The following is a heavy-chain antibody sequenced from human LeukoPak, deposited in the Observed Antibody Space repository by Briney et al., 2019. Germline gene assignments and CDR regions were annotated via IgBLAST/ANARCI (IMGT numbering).Heavy chain of an antibody. CDR3: ARGGRWELPRPYAFDI. CDR2: ISAYNGHT. D-gene: IGHD1-26*01. V-gene: IGHV1-18*01. CDR1: GYTFTSYG. Sequence: AASVKVSCKASGYTFTSYGISWVRQAPGQGLEWMGWISAYNGHTNYAQELQGRVTMTTDTSTSTAHMELRSLRSDDTAVYYCARGGRWELPRPYAFDIWGQGTMVTVSS. J-gene: IGHJ3*02.